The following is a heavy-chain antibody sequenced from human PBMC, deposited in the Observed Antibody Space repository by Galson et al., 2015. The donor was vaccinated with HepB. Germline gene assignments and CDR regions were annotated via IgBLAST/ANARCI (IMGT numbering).Heavy chain of an antibody. V-gene: IGHV1-18*01. CDR3: ARAGGEWEPLDF. J-gene: IGHJ4*02. Sequence: SVKVSCKASGYSFSTNGIAWVRQAPGQGLEWVGWISAYSGNTKYAENFQDRVVLTEETSTTTAYMELRSLRFDDTALYYCARAGGEWEPLDFWGQGTLVSVSA. D-gene: IGHD1-26*01. CDR2: ISAYSGNT. CDR1: GYSFSTNG.